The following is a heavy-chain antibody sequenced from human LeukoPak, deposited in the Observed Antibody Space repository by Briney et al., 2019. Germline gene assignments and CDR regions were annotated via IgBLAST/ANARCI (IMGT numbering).Heavy chain of an antibody. CDR3: AREELISDGDAFDI. D-gene: IGHD3-16*01. Sequence: PGGPLRLSCAASGFIFSNYGIHWVRQAPGRGLEWVSLISYDGSIKYYADFVKGRFIISRDNSKNTLSLQMSSLRPEDTAVYYCAREELISDGDAFDIWGQGTMVTVSS. CDR2: ISYDGSIK. J-gene: IGHJ3*02. V-gene: IGHV3-30*03. CDR1: GFIFSNYG.